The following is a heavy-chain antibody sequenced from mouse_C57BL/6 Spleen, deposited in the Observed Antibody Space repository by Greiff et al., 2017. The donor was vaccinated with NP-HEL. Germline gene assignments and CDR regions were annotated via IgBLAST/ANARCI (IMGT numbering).Heavy chain of an antibody. J-gene: IGHJ3*01. Sequence: VQLQQSGAELVRPGASVTLSCKASGYTFTDYEMHWVKQTPVHGLEWIGAIDPDTGGTAYTQKFKGKAILTADKSSSTAYMELRSLTSEDSAVYYCTRPLYYGSSSFAYWGQGTLVTVSA. CDR2: IDPDTGGT. CDR1: GYTFTDYE. V-gene: IGHV1-15*01. CDR3: TRPLYYGSSSFAY. D-gene: IGHD1-1*01.